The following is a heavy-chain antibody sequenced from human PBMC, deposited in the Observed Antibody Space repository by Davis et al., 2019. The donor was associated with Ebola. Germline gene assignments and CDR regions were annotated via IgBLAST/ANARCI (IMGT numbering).Heavy chain of an antibody. CDR2: INPNSGGT. CDR1: GCTFTSYD. V-gene: IGHV1-2*04. J-gene: IGHJ6*02. CDR3: ARVAPMRTYGDHSYYYGMDV. D-gene: IGHD4-17*01. Sequence: ASVKVSCKASGCTFTSYDINWVRQATGQGLEWMGWINPNSGGTNYAQKFQGWVTMTRDTSISTAYMELSRLRSDDTAVYYCARVAPMRTYGDHSYYYGMDVWGQGTTVTVSS.